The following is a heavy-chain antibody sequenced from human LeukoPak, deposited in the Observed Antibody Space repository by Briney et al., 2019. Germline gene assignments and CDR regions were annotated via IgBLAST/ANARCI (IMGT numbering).Heavy chain of an antibody. CDR1: GFTFSSYA. J-gene: IGHJ4*02. D-gene: IGHD3-22*01. V-gene: IGHV3-23*01. CDR2: ISGSGGST. CDR3: AKHSSGYLRPDY. Sequence: TGGSLRLSCAASGFTFSSYAMSWVRQVPGKGLEWVSAISGSGGSTYYADSVKGRFTISRDNSKNTLYLQMNSLRAEDTAVYYCAKHSSGYLRPDYWGQGTLVTVSS.